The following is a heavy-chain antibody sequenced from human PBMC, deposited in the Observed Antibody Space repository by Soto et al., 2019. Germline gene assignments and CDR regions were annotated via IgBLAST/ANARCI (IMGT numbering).Heavy chain of an antibody. V-gene: IGHV1-2*02. CDR3: ARVAFGFSNRYYYGMDV. J-gene: IGHJ6*02. D-gene: IGHD4-4*01. Sequence: ASVKVSCKASGYTFTGYYMHWVRHAPGQGLEWMGWINPNSGGTNYAQKFQGRVTTTRDTSISTAYMELSRLRSDDTAVYYCARVAFGFSNRYYYGMDVWGQGTTVTVSS. CDR1: GYTFTGYY. CDR2: INPNSGGT.